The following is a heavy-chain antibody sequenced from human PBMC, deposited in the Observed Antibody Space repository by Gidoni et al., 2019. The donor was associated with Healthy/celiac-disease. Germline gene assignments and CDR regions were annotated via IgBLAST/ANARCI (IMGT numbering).Heavy chain of an antibody. D-gene: IGHD3-22*01. CDR1: GFTVSSNY. Sequence: EVQLVESGGGLVQPGGSLRLSCAASGFTVSSNYMSWVRQAPGKGLECVSVIYSGGSTYYADSVKGRFTISRHNSKNTLYLQMNSLRAEDTAVYYCASHYYDSSGYYRHFDYWGQGTLVTVSS. CDR2: IYSGGST. V-gene: IGHV3-53*04. CDR3: ASHYYDSSGYYRHFDY. J-gene: IGHJ4*02.